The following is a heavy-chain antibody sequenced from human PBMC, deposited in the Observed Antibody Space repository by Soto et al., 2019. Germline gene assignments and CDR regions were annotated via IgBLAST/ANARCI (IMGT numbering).Heavy chain of an antibody. Sequence: QVQLQESGPGLVNSSQTLSLTCTVSGGSISSGGSYWSWIRQHPEKGLEWIGYIYYSGSAYYNPSLKSRVTMSVDTSKNQFSLKLSSLTVADTAVYYCARSPYYYDSSGYYYTAFDIWGQGTMVTVSS. J-gene: IGHJ3*02. CDR2: IYYSGSA. CDR1: GGSISSGGSY. V-gene: IGHV4-31*03. D-gene: IGHD3-22*01. CDR3: ARSPYYYDSSGYYYTAFDI.